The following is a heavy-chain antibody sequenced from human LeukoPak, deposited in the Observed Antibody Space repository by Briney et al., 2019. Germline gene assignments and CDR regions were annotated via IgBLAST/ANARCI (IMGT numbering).Heavy chain of an antibody. CDR2: IYRSGST. CDR3: ARSRVWSDYWGYFDY. CDR1: GGSIIGYY. V-gene: IGHV4-59*01. Sequence: PSETLSLTCTVSGGSIIGYYWNWIRQPPGKGLDWIGYIYRSGSTDYNPSLKSRVTISVDTSKTQISLKLRAVTAADTAVYYCARSRVWSDYWGYFDYWGQGTLVTVSS. J-gene: IGHJ4*02. D-gene: IGHD3-3*01.